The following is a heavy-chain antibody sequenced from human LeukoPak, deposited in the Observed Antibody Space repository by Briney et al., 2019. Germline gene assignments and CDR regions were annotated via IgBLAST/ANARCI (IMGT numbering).Heavy chain of an antibody. J-gene: IGHJ4*02. D-gene: IGHD3-22*01. CDR3: ARQYYDITGYYYFDY. CDR2: MYYSGST. CDR1: GGSITGSSYY. V-gene: IGHV4-39*01. Sequence: SETLSLTCTVSGGSITGSSYYWGWIRQPPGKGLEWIGSMYYSGSTYYNPSLKGRVTIPVDTSKNQFSLRLSSVTAADTAVYYCARQYYDITGYYYFDYWGQGNLVTVSS.